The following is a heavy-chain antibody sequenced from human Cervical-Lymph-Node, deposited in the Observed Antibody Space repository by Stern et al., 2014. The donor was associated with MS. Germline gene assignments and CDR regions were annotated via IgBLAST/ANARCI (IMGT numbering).Heavy chain of an antibody. D-gene: IGHD6-25*01. CDR2: MISRGTNI. J-gene: IGHJ4*02. Sequence: VQLVESGGGLVKPGGSLRLSCAVSGFTFSYYTLNWVRQAPGKGLEWVSSMISRGTNIYYADSLKGRFTIARDNAKNSLYLQINSLRAEDTAIYYCAREVADSGYFDSWGQGTLVTVSS. CDR1: GFTFSYYT. CDR3: AREVADSGYFDS. V-gene: IGHV3-21*06.